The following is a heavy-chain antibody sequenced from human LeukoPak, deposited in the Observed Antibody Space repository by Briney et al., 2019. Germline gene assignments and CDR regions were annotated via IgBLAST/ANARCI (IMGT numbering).Heavy chain of an antibody. Sequence: SETLSPTCTVSGGSISSSSYYWGWIRQPPGKGLEWIGSIYYSGSTYYNPSLKSRVTISVDTSKNQFSLKLSSVTAADTAVYYCARASFRSSSPARYFDLWGRGTLVTVSS. V-gene: IGHV4-39*01. CDR1: GGSISSSSYY. J-gene: IGHJ2*01. CDR3: ARASFRSSSPARYFDL. CDR2: IYYSGST. D-gene: IGHD6-6*01.